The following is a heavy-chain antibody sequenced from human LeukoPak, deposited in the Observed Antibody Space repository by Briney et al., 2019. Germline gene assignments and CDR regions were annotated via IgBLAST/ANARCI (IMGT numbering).Heavy chain of an antibody. CDR3: ARVEECSRTSCYALDY. D-gene: IGHD2-2*01. CDR2: IYYSGST. V-gene: IGHV4-30-4*01. Sequence: SQTLSLTCTVSGGSISSGDYYWNWIRQPPGKGLEWIGYIYYSGSTYYNPSLKSRVTISVDTSKNQFSLKLSSVTAADTAVYYCARVEECSRTSCYALDYWGQGTLVTVSS. J-gene: IGHJ4*02. CDR1: GGSISSGDYY.